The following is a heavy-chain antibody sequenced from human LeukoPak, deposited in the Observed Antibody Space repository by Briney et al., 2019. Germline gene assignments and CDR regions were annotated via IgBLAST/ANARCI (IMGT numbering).Heavy chain of an antibody. J-gene: IGHJ1*01. CDR2: IYPDNSDT. V-gene: IGHV5-51*01. CDR1: GYTFSSYW. D-gene: IGHD3-10*01. Sequence: GESLKISCKGSGYTFSSYWIGWVRQVPGKGLEWMGLIYPDNSDTRYSPSFQGQVTISADKSISTAYLQWSSLKASDSAIYYCARRDVATSGSGGETQHWGQGTLVTVSS. CDR3: ARRDVATSGSGGETQH.